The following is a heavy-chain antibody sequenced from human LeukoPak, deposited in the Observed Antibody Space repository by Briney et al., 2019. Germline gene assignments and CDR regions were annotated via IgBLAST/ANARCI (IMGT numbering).Heavy chain of an antibody. D-gene: IGHD5-18*01. J-gene: IGHJ4*02. CDR2: IIPIFGTA. CDR3: ARSSGYSSEIDY. V-gene: IGHV1-69*06. CDR1: GGTFSSYA. Sequence: SVKVSCKASGGTFSSYAVSWVRQAPGQGLEWMGGIIPIFGTANYAQKFQGRVTITADKSTSTAYMELSSLRSEDTAVYYCARSSGYSSEIDYWGQGTLVTVSS.